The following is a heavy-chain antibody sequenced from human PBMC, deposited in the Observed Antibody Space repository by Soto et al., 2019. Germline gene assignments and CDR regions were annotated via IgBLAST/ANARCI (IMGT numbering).Heavy chain of an antibody. D-gene: IGHD6-19*01. CDR2: ISAYNGNT. CDR1: GYTFTSYG. Sequence: QVPLVQSGAEVKKPGASVKVSCKASGYTFTSYGISWVRQAPGQGIEWMGWISAYNGNTNYAQKHQGRVTMTTDKPTSTAYMELRSLRSDDTAVYYCARKGIAVAGKVEDYWCQGTLVTVSS. J-gene: IGHJ4*02. CDR3: ARKGIAVAGKVEDY. V-gene: IGHV1-18*01.